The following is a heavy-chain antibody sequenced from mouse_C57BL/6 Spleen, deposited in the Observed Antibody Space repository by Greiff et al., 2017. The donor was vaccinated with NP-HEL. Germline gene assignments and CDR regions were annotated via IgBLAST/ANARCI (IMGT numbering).Heavy chain of an antibody. D-gene: IGHD1-1*01. CDR1: GYTFTSYW. CDR3: ARDPYYYGSSSLGFDY. Sequence: VQLQQSGAELVKPGASVKLSCKASGYTFTSYWMHWVKQRPGQGLEWIGMIHPNSGSTNYNEKFKSKATLTVDKSSSTAYMQLSSLTSEDSAVYYCARDPYYYGSSSLGFDYWGQGTTLTVSS. J-gene: IGHJ2*01. CDR2: IHPNSGST. V-gene: IGHV1-64*01.